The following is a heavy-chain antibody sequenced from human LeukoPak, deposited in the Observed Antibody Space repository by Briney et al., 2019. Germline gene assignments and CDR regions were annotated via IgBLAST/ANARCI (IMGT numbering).Heavy chain of an antibody. V-gene: IGHV4-59*01. D-gene: IGHD3-16*01. CDR3: ARDLGSRYSNWFDP. CDR2: IYYSGST. J-gene: IGHJ5*02. CDR1: GGSISSYY. Sequence: PSETLSLICTVSGGSISSYYWSWIRQPPGKGLEWIGYIYYSGSTNYNPSLKSRVTISVDTSKNQFSLKLSSVTAADTAVYYCARDLGSRYSNWFDPWGQGTLVTVSS.